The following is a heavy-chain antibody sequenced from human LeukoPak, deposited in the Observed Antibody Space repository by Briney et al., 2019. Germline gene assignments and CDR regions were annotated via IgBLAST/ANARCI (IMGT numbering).Heavy chain of an antibody. CDR2: ISGSGGST. V-gene: IGHV3-23*01. Sequence: GGSLRLSCAASGFTFSGYAMSWVRQAPGKGLEWVSAISGSGGSTYYADSVKGRFTISRDNSKNTLYLQMNSLRAEDTAVYYCAKGHVPLRGYDTGFDYWGQGTLVTVSS. CDR1: GFTFSGYA. D-gene: IGHD5-12*01. J-gene: IGHJ4*02. CDR3: AKGHVPLRGYDTGFDY.